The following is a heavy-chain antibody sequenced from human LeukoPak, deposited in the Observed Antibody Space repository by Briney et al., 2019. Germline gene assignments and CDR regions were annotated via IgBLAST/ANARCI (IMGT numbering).Heavy chain of an antibody. CDR2: IKSKVDGETT. J-gene: IGHJ4*02. Sequence: GGSLRLSCAASGFTFSSYWMSWVRQAPGKGLEWVGRIKSKVDGETTDFAAPVKGRFTISRDDSKNTLYLQMNSLTTEDTALYYCAAGTGRTDFDYWGQGTLVTVSS. D-gene: IGHD1/OR15-1a*01. CDR1: GFTFSSYW. V-gene: IGHV3-15*01. CDR3: AAGTGRTDFDY.